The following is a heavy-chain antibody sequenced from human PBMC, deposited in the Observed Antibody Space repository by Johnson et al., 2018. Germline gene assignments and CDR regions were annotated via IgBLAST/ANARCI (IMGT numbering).Heavy chain of an antibody. V-gene: IGHV1-69*01. CDR2: IIPIFGTA. CDR1: GGTFSNFA. CDR3: PRGSEVRGVILSIHAFDI. Sequence: QVQLVQSGAEVKKXGSSVKVSCKASGGTFSNFAFSWVRQAPGQGLEWMGGIIPIFGTANYAQKFPGRVPITADESKSTAYLELSSLRSEDTAVYYCPRGSEVRGVILSIHAFDIWGQGTMVTVSS. J-gene: IGHJ3*02. D-gene: IGHD3-10*01.